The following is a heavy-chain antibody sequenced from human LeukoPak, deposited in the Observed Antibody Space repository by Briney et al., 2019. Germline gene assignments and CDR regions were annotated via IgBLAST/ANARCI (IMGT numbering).Heavy chain of an antibody. Sequence: PGGSLRLSCAASGFTFSSYEMTWVRQAPGKGLEWVSYISSSGSTIYYADSVKGRFTISRDKAKNSLYLQMNSLRAEDTAVYYCARHHPSYGYRSLVPWGQGTMVTVSS. D-gene: IGHD5-18*01. CDR1: GFTFSSYE. V-gene: IGHV3-48*03. CDR2: ISSSGSTI. J-gene: IGHJ3*01. CDR3: ARHHPSYGYRSLVP.